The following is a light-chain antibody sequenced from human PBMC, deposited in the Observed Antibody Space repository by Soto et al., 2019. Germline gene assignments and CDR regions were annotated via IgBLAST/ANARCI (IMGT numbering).Light chain of an antibody. CDR1: SSAFGAYNY. Sequence: QSALTQPPSASGSPGQSVAISCTGTSSAFGAYNYVSWYQQHPGKAPKLMIYEVTKRPSGVPDRFSGSKSGNTASLTVSGLQAEDEADYYCSSHERSNNLVFGGGTKLTVL. V-gene: IGLV2-8*01. J-gene: IGLJ2*01. CDR2: EVT. CDR3: SSHERSNNLV.